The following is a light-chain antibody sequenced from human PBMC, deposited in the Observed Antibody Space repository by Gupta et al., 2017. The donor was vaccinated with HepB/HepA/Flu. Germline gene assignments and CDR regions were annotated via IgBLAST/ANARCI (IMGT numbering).Light chain of an antibody. J-gene: IGKJ2*04. V-gene: IGKV3-11*01. CDR2: DAS. CDR1: QSVSSY. CDR3: QQRSNWPLCS. Sequence: EIGLTQSLATLSLSPGERATLSCRASQSVSSYLAWYQHKPGQAPRLIIYDASNRATGIPARFSCSGCGTDFTLTLSSLEPEDFAVDYCQQRSNWPLCSFGQGTKLEIK.